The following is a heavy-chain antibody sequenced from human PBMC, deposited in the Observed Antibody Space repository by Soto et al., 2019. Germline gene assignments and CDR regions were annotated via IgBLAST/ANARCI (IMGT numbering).Heavy chain of an antibody. CDR2: IYYSGST. CDR1: GGSISSGDYY. D-gene: IGHD2-2*01. J-gene: IGHJ6*02. V-gene: IGHV4-30-4*01. Sequence: SETLSLTCTVSGGSISSGDYYWSWIRQPPGKGLEWIGYIYYSGSTYYNPSLKSRVTISVDTSKNQFSLKLSSVTAADTAVYYCARAAYQLQWVGYYYYGMDVWGQGTKVTVSS. CDR3: ARAAYQLQWVGYYYYGMDV.